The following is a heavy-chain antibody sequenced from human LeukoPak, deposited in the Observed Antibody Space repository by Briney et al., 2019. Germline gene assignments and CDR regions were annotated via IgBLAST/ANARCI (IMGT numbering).Heavy chain of an antibody. D-gene: IGHD1-26*01. Sequence: GGSLRLSCAASGFTFSSYSMNWVRQAPGKGLEWVSYIGSSSSTIYYGDSVKGRFTISRDNAKNSLYLQMNSLRAEDTAVYYCARTYSGSYYTAFDIWGQGTMVTVSS. V-gene: IGHV3-48*04. CDR1: GFTFSSYS. CDR2: IGSSSSTI. J-gene: IGHJ3*02. CDR3: ARTYSGSYYTAFDI.